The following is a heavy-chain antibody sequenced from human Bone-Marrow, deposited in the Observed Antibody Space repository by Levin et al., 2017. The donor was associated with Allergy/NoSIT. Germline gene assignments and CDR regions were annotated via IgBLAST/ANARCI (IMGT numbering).Heavy chain of an antibody. D-gene: IGHD2/OR15-2a*01. J-gene: IGHJ1*01. CDR2: MYSGDSDS. CDR3: ARRDAEFATAEYFQY. V-gene: IGHV5-51*01. CDR1: GYSFSSYW. Sequence: GESLKISCKGSGYSFSSYWIGWVRQKPGKGLEWMGIMYSGDSDSRYSPSFQGQVTFSADRSTNTAYLQWSSLKASDTAMYYCARRDAEFATAEYFQYWGQGTLVTVSS.